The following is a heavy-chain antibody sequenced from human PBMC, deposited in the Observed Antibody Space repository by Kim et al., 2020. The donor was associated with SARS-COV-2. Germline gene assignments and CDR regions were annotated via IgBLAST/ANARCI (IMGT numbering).Heavy chain of an antibody. CDR1: GGSISSYY. D-gene: IGHD1-26*01. V-gene: IGHV4-59*01. J-gene: IGHJ6*02. Sequence: SETLSLTCTVSGGSISSYYWSWIRQPPGKGLEWIGYIYYSGSTNYNPSLKSRVTISVDTSKNQFSLKLSSVTAADTAVYYCARVGLRGLYYYYGMDVWGQGTTVTVSS. CDR3: ARVGLRGLYYYYGMDV. CDR2: IYYSGST.